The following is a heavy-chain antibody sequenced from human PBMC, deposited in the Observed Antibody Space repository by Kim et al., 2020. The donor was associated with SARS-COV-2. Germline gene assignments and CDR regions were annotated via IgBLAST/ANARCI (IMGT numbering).Heavy chain of an antibody. D-gene: IGHD2-2*01. CDR1: GYTFTSYG. J-gene: IGHJ5*02. CDR2: ISAYNGNT. V-gene: IGHV1-18*01. CDR3: ARDLVVVPAARNWFDP. Sequence: ASVKVSCKASGYTFTSYGISWVRQAPGQGLEWMGWISAYNGNTNYAQKLQGRVTMTTDTSTSTAYMELRSLRSDDTAVYYCARDLVVVPAARNWFDPSGQGAPVTVSP.